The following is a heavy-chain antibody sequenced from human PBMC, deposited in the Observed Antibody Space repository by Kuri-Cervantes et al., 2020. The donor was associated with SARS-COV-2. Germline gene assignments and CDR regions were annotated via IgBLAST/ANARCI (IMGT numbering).Heavy chain of an antibody. CDR2: IYYSGST. D-gene: IGHD3-10*01. V-gene: IGHV4-59*01. J-gene: IGHJ4*02. CDR3: ARFRWFGELPTYYFDY. Sequence: ESLKISWTVAGGSISSYDWSWIRQPPGKGLEWIGYIYYSGSTNYNPSLKSRVTISVDTSKNQFSLKLSSVTAADTAVYHCARFRWFGELPTYYFDYWGQGTLVTVSS. CDR1: GGSISSYD.